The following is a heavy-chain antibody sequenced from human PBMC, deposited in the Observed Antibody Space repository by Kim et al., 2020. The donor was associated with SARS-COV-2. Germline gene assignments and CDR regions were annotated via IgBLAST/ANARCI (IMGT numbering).Heavy chain of an antibody. Sequence: SETLSLTCAVYGGSFSGYYWSWIRQPPGKGLEWIGEINHSGSTNYNPSLKSRVTISVDTSKNQFSLKLSSVTAADTAVYYCARGPSTMVRGVIMKLDYWGQGTLVTVSS. CDR3: ARGPSTMVRGVIMKLDY. V-gene: IGHV4-34*01. D-gene: IGHD3-10*01. CDR1: GGSFSGYY. J-gene: IGHJ4*02. CDR2: INHSGST.